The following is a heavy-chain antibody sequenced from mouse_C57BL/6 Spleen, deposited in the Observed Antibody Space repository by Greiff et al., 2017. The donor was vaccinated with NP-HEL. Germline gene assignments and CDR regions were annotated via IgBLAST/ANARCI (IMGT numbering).Heavy chain of an antibody. V-gene: IGHV5-17*01. J-gene: IGHJ4*01. CDR2: ISSGSSTI. Sequence: EVNVVESGGGLVKPGGSLKLSCAASGFTFSDYGMHWVRQAPEKGLEWVAYISSGSSTIYYADTVKGRFTISRDNAKNTLFLQMNSLRSEDTAMYYCARNYGSPYYAMDYWGQGTSVTVSS. CDR1: GFTFSDYG. D-gene: IGHD1-1*01. CDR3: ARNYGSPYYAMDY.